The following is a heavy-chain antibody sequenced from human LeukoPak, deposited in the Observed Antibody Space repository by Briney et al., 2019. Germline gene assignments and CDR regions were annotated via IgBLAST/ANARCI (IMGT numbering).Heavy chain of an antibody. CDR3: AKGGLGQASGLDV. D-gene: IGHD3-10*01. Sequence: GGSLRLSCAASGFIFSNYAMTWVRQAPGKGLEYISSITDSGGSAYYADSVEGRFTLSRDNSRDTLYLHLNSLRAGDTALYYCAKGGLGQASGLDVWGQGTTVIVSS. CDR1: GFIFSNYA. J-gene: IGHJ6*02. V-gene: IGHV3-23*01. CDR2: ITDSGGSA.